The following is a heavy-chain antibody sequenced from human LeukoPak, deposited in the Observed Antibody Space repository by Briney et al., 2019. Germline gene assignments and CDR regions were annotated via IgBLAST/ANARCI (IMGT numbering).Heavy chain of an antibody. CDR3: ARDPGDRAFDI. CDR1: GYTFTSYY. V-gene: IGHV1-46*01. D-gene: IGHD7-27*01. CDR2: INPSGGST. Sequence: GESLKISCKGSGYTFTSYYMHWVRQAPGQGLEWMGIINPSGGSTSYAQKFQGRVTMTRDMSTSTVYMELSSLRSEDTAVYYCARDPGDRAFDIWGQGTMVTVSS. J-gene: IGHJ3*02.